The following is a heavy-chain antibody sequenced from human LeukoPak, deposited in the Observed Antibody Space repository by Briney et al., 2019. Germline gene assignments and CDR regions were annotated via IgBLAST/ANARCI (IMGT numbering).Heavy chain of an antibody. J-gene: IGHJ4*02. Sequence: SETLSLTCTVSGDSISGTSHFWDWIRQPPGKGLEWIGSIYYRGTTYYNPSLKSRVTISVYTSKNQFSLKLSSVTAADTAVYYCRALNDYDSRGPFDYWGQGTLVTVSS. CDR3: RALNDYDSRGPFDY. CDR1: GDSISGTSHF. CDR2: IYYRGTT. D-gene: IGHD3-22*01. V-gene: IGHV4-39*07.